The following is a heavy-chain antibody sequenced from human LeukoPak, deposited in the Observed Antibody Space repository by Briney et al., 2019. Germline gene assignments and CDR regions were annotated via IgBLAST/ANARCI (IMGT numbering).Heavy chain of an antibody. Sequence: SETLSLTCTVSGGSISSSSYYWGWIRQPPGKGLEWIGSIYYSGSTYYNPSLKSRVTISVDTSKNQFSLKLSSVTAADTAVYYCASFPDCSSTSCYHTGGDWGQGTLVTVSS. CDR2: IYYSGST. V-gene: IGHV4-39*01. CDR3: ASFPDCSSTSCYHTGGD. J-gene: IGHJ4*02. CDR1: GGSISSSSYY. D-gene: IGHD2-2*01.